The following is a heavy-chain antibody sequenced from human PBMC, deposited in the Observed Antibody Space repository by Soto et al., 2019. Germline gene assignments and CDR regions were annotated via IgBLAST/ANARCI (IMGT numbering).Heavy chain of an antibody. Sequence: QVQLVQSGSEVKKHGASVKISCKASGYTFTSYAMHWVRQAPGQGLEWMACINGVNGKTKYSQKFQGRVTMTRDTSASTAYMELSSLMSEDTGVYYCAIIALAGTTDFDYWGQGTLVTVSS. CDR3: AIIALAGTTDFDY. V-gene: IGHV1-3*01. CDR2: INGVNGKT. J-gene: IGHJ4*02. CDR1: GYTFTSYA. D-gene: IGHD6-13*01.